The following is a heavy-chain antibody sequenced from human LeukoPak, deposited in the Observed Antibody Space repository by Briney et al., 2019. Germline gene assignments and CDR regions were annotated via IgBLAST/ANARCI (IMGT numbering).Heavy chain of an antibody. CDR2: ISSSSSYT. V-gene: IGHV3-11*06. J-gene: IGHJ1*01. CDR3: ARAVTAPDGYFQH. D-gene: IGHD2-21*02. CDR1: AFTFSDST. Sequence: PGGSLRLSCAVSAFTFSDSTMTWIRQAPGKGLEWISTISSSSSYTNYADSVKGRLTISRDNAKNSLYLQMNSLRVEDTAVYYCARAVTAPDGYFQHWGQGTLVTVSS.